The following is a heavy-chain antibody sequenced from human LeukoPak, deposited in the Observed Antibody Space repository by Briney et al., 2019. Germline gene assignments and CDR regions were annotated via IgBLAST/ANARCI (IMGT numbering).Heavy chain of an antibody. D-gene: IGHD5-18*01. Sequence: GGSLRLSCVASGFYYNNYGMNWVRQAPGKGLEWVAGITANSAGRYYADSVQGRFTISRDNSKSTVYPQVNSLRAEDTALYYCARDDGWIQFNFWSQGTLVTVSS. CDR2: ITANSAGR. CDR1: GFYYNNYG. V-gene: IGHV3-23*01. CDR3: ARDDGWIQFNF. J-gene: IGHJ4*02.